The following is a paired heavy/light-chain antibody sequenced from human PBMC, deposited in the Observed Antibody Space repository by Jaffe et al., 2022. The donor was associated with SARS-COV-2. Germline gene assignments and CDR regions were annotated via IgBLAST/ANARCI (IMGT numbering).Heavy chain of an antibody. CDR1: GFIFDDYA. V-gene: IGHV3-9*01. J-gene: IGHJ4*02. CDR3: AALRAPKNLRFHPYYFEY. CDR2: ISWSGSSI. D-gene: IGHD3-3*01. Sequence: EVQLVESGGDLAQPGRSLRLSCTASGFIFDDYAMHWVRQAPGKGLEWVSGISWSGSSIDYADSVKGRFTISRDNAKNSLYLQMSSLRVEDTALYYCAALRAPKNLRFHPYYFEYWGQGTLVTVSS.
Light chain of an antibody. J-gene: IGLJ1*01. V-gene: IGLV2-14*03. CDR1: SRDIGGYNF. Sequence: QSALTQPASVSGSPGQSITISCTGTSRDIGGYNFVSWYQQHPGKAPKLMIYDVSNRPSGVSNRFSGSKSGNTASLTLSGLQAEDEAEYYCSSYTSTSTFVFGTGTKVTVL. CDR2: DVS. CDR3: SSYTSTSTFV.